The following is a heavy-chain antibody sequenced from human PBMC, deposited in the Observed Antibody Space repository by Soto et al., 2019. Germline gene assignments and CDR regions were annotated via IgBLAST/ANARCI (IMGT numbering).Heavy chain of an antibody. D-gene: IGHD2-2*01. CDR1: GGSISGYY. CDR2: INHSGST. J-gene: IGHJ6*03. Sequence: SETLSLTCAVYGGSISGYYWSWIRQPPGKGLEWIGEINHSGSTNYNPSLKSRVTISVDTSKNQFSLKLSSVTAADTAVYYCAGYCSSTSCYSYYYYYMDVWGKGTTVTVSS. V-gene: IGHV4-34*01. CDR3: AGYCSSTSCYSYYYYYMDV.